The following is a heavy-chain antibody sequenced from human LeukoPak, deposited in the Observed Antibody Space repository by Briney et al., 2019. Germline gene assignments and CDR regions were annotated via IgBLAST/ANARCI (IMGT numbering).Heavy chain of an antibody. J-gene: IGHJ4*02. CDR1: GFTFSSYS. Sequence: PGGSLRLSCAASGFTFSSYSMNWVRQAPGKGLEWVSAISGSGGSTYYADSVKGQFTISRDNSKNTLYLQMNSLRAEDTAVYYCAKVSAYYFDYWGQGTLVTVSS. D-gene: IGHD6-25*01. V-gene: IGHV3-23*01. CDR2: ISGSGGST. CDR3: AKVSAYYFDY.